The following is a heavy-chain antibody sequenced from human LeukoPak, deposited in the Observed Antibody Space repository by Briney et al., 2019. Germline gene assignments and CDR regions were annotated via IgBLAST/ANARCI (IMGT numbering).Heavy chain of an antibody. J-gene: IGHJ4*02. V-gene: IGHV3-7*01. D-gene: IGHD3-10*01. CDR2: IKQDGSEK. CDR1: GFTFSSCW. Sequence: PGGSLRLSCAGSGFTFSSCWMSWVRQAPGKGLEWVANIKQDGSEKYYVDSVKGRFTISRDNAKNSLYLQMNSLRAEDTAVYYCARVVYGSGVIYSWGQGTLVTVSS. CDR3: ARVVYGSGVIYS.